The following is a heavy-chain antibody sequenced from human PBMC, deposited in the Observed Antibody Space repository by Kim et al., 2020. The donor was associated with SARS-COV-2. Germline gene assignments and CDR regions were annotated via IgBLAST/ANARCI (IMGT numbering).Heavy chain of an antibody. CDR2: ISGSGGST. CDR1: GFTFSSYA. CDR3: AKEGSSSWYIGYVVGTMFDY. D-gene: IGHD6-13*01. Sequence: GGSLRLSCAASGFTFSSYAMSWVRQAPGKGLEWVSAISGSGGSTYYADSVKGRFTISRDNSKNTLYLQMNSLRAEDTAVYYCAKEGSSSWYIGYVVGTMFDYWGQGTLVTVSS. V-gene: IGHV3-23*01. J-gene: IGHJ4*02.